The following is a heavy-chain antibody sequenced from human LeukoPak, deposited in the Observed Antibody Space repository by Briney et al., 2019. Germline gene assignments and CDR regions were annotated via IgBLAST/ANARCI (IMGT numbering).Heavy chain of an antibody. D-gene: IGHD3-22*01. J-gene: IGHJ3*02. CDR1: GYIFTSYF. CDR3: ARGVHKFYYDSSDYQQYAFDI. V-gene: IGHV1-46*01. Sequence: ASVKVSCKASGYIFTSYFLYWVRQAPGQGLEWMGLINPSGGSTRYAQKFQGRVTMTRDTSTSTVYMELSSLRSEDTAVYYCARGVHKFYYDSSDYQQYAFDIWGQGTMVTISS. CDR2: INPSGGST.